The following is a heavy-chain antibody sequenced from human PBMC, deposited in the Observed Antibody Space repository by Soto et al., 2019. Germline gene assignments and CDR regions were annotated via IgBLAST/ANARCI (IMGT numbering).Heavy chain of an antibody. CDR1: GGSFSGYY. V-gene: IGHV4-34*01. Sequence: PSETPSLTCAVYGGSFSGYYWSWIRQPPGKGLEWIGEINHSGSTNYNPSLKSRVTISVDTSKNQFSLKLSSVTAADTAVYYCARDVDTAMVLYYFDYWGQGTLVTVSS. CDR2: INHSGST. J-gene: IGHJ4*02. CDR3: ARDVDTAMVLYYFDY. D-gene: IGHD5-18*01.